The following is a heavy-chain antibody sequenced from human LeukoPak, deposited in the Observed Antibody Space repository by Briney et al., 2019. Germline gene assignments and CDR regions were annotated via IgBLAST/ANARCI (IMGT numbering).Heavy chain of an antibody. CDR1: GFTFSSYA. CDR2: ISSNGGST. Sequence: TGGSLVLSCSASGFTFSSYAMHWVRQAPGKGLEYVSAISSNGGSTYYADSVKGRFTISRGNSKNTLYLQMSSLRAEDTAVYYCVIKTTKAIAVADYYFDYWGQGTLVTVSS. J-gene: IGHJ4*02. D-gene: IGHD6-19*01. CDR3: VIKTTKAIAVADYYFDY. V-gene: IGHV3-64D*09.